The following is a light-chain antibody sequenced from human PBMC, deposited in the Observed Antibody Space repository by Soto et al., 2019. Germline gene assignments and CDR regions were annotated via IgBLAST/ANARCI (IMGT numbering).Light chain of an antibody. CDR3: QPYGSSPGT. J-gene: IGKJ1*01. CDR2: GAS. CDR1: QSVSSSY. Sequence: EIVLTQSPGTLSLSPGERATLSCRASQSVSSSYLAWYQQKPGQAPRLLIYGASSRATGIPDRLSGSGSGTDFTLTINRLEPEDFAVYYCQPYGSSPGTFGQGTKVEIK. V-gene: IGKV3-20*01.